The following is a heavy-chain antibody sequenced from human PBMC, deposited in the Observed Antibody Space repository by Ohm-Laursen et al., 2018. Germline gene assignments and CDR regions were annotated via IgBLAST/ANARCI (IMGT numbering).Heavy chain of an antibody. Sequence: SLRLSCSASGFTFSSYEMNWVRQAPGKGLEWVSYISSSGSTIHYADSVKGRFTISRDNAKNSLYLQMNSLRAEDTAVYYCAKGLNGDYAYWGQGTLVTVSS. J-gene: IGHJ4*02. V-gene: IGHV3-48*03. CDR2: ISSSGSTI. CDR3: AKGLNGDYAY. D-gene: IGHD4-17*01. CDR1: GFTFSSYE.